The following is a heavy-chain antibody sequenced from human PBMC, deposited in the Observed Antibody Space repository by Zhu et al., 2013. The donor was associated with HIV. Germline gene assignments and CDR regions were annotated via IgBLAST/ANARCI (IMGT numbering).Heavy chain of an antibody. D-gene: IGHD6-13*01. J-gene: IGHJ2*01. CDR2: IYHSGST. Sequence: QVQLQESGPGLVKPSETLSLTCAVSGYSISSGYYWGWIRQPPGKGLEWIGSIYHSGSTYYNPSLKSRVTISVDTSKNQFSLKLSSVTAADTAVYYCARGGSSWYYQLYFDLWGLAPWSLSPQ. V-gene: IGHV4-38-2*01. CDR1: GYSISSGYY. CDR3: ARGGSSWYYQLYFDL.